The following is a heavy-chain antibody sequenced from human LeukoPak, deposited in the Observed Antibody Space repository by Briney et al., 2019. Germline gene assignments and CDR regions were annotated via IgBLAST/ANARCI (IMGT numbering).Heavy chain of an antibody. V-gene: IGHV1-18*01. CDR3: ARAIVRGYSSLMGYMDV. J-gene: IGHJ6*03. CDR2: ISAYNGNT. CDR1: GGSFSSYA. Sequence: ASVKVSFKASGGSFSSYAISWVRQAPGQGLAWMGWISAYNGNTNHAQKLQGRVTITTDTSTSTAYMELRSLRSDDTAVYYCARAIVRGYSSLMGYMDVWGKGTTVTVSS. D-gene: IGHD5-18*01.